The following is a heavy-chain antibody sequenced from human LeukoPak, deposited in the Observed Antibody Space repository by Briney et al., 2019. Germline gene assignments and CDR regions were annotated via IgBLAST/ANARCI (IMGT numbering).Heavy chain of an antibody. J-gene: IGHJ4*02. CDR2: IYYSGST. V-gene: IGHV4-59*01. Sequence: SETLSLTCTVPGGSISSYYWSWIRQPPGKGLEWIGYIYYSGSTNYNPSLKSRVTISVDTSKNQFSLKLSSVTAADTAVYYCARAYDFWSGLDYWGQGTLVTVSS. CDR3: ARAYDFWSGLDY. CDR1: GGSISSYY. D-gene: IGHD3-3*01.